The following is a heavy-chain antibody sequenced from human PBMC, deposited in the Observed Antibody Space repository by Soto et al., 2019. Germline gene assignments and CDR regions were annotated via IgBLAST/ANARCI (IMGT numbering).Heavy chain of an antibody. D-gene: IGHD2-2*01. Sequence: SVKVSCKASGGTFSSYAISWVRQAPGQGLEWMGGIIPIFGTANYAQKFQGRVTITADESTSTAYMELSSLRSEDTAVYYCARANDHCSSTSCYLRYYYGMDVWGQGTTVTVSS. CDR3: ARANDHCSSTSCYLRYYYGMDV. CDR2: IIPIFGTA. CDR1: GGTFSSYA. V-gene: IGHV1-69*13. J-gene: IGHJ6*02.